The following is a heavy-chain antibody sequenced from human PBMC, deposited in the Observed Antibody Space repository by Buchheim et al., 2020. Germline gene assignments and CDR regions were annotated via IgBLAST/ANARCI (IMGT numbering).Heavy chain of an antibody. D-gene: IGHD6-19*01. Sequence: EVQLVESGGGLVKPGGSLRLSCAASGFTFSSYSMNWVRQAPGKGLEWVSSISSSSSYIYYADSVKGRFTISIDNAKNALYLQMNSLRAEDTAVYYCARDWASSGWSNPDYYYGMDVWGQGTT. J-gene: IGHJ6*02. CDR3: ARDWASSGWSNPDYYYGMDV. CDR1: GFTFSSYS. CDR2: ISSSSSYI. V-gene: IGHV3-21*01.